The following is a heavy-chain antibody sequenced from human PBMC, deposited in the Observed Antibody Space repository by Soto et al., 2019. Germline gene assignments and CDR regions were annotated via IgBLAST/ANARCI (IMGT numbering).Heavy chain of an antibody. CDR1: GGSISRSSYY. CDR3: AKEPYSSNWRFYYGMDV. CDR2: IFYSGST. Sequence: TSETLSLTCTVSGGSISRSSYYWGWIRQPPGKGLEWIGSIFYSGSTYYNPSLKSRVTISVDTSKNQFSLKLSSVTAADTAVYYCAKEPYSSNWRFYYGMDVWGQGTTVTVSS. V-gene: IGHV4-39*02. J-gene: IGHJ6*02. D-gene: IGHD6-13*01.